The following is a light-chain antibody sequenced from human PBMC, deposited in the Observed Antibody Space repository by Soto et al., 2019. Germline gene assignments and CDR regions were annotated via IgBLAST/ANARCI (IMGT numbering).Light chain of an antibody. V-gene: IGKV1-5*03. J-gene: IGKJ1*01. CDR2: KAS. CDR3: QQFHLYST. CDR1: QNINTW. Sequence: DIQMTQSPSTLSASIGDRVTITCRASQNINTWLAWYQQKPGKVPKLLTYKASNLESGVPSRFSGSGSGTEFTLTISSLQPDDFATYYCQQFHLYSTFGQGTKVDIK.